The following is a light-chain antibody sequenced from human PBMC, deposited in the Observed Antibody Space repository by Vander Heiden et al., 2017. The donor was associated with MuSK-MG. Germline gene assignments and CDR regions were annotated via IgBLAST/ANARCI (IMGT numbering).Light chain of an antibody. CDR3: AMWDNSHCHWV. J-gene: IGLJ3*02. V-gene: IGLV1-44*01. CDR2: TNN. CDR1: SSSIGSHI. Sequence: QSVLTQPPSVSGTPGQRVTISCSGVSSSIGSHIVNWYQQFPGTTPRVLIHTNNQRPSGVPDRFSGSRSGTSASLSISGLQSEDEADYYCAMWDNSHCHWVFGGGTKLTVL.